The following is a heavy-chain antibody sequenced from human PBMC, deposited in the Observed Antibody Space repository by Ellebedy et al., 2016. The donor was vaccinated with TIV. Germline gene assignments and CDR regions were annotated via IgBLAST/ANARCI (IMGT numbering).Heavy chain of an antibody. J-gene: IGHJ4*02. CDR1: EFTFSSYD. Sequence: GESLKISCAASEFTFSSYDMHWVRQAPGKGLEWVALISFDGSNKYYADSVKGRFTISRDNSKNTLYLQMNSLRDEDTAVYYCARGAQTLIPNYWGQGTLVSVSS. CDR3: ARGAQTLIPNY. V-gene: IGHV3-30-3*01. CDR2: ISFDGSNK.